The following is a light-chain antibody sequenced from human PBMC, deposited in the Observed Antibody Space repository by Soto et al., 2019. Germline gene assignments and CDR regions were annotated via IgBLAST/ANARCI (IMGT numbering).Light chain of an antibody. J-gene: IGLJ2*01. CDR3: AGWDDSLNGPV. V-gene: IGLV1-44*01. CDR2: SNN. CDR1: RYNIGSNT. Sequence: QSVLTQPPSASGTPGQRVTISCSGSRYNIGSNTVNWYQQLPGTAPKLLIYSNNQRPSGDPDRFSGSKSGTSASLAISGLQSKDEADYYCAGWDDSLNGPVFGGGTKLTVL.